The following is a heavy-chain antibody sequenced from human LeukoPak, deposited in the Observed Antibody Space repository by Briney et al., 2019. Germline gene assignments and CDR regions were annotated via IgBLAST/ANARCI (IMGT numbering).Heavy chain of an antibody. V-gene: IGHV3-30*18. D-gene: IGHD6-19*01. CDR2: ISYDGSNK. CDR3: AKVSLAVAGTGNFDY. J-gene: IGHJ4*02. CDR1: GFTFSSYG. Sequence: GRSLRLSCAASGFTFSSYGMHWVRQAPGKGLEWVAVISYDGSNKYYADSVKGRFTISRDNSKNTLYLQMNSLRAEDTAVYYCAKVSLAVAGTGNFDYWGQGTLVTVSS.